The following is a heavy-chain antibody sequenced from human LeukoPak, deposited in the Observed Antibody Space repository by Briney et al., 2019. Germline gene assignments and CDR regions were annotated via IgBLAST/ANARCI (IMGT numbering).Heavy chain of an antibody. CDR2: IYYSGST. J-gene: IGHJ5*02. Sequence: SETLPLTCTVSGGSISSYYWSWIRQPPGKGLEWIGYIYYSGSTNYNPSLKSRVTISVDTSKNQFSLKLSSVTAADTAVYYCASLRYSSGWYHGEGNWFDPWGQGTLVTVSS. CDR3: ASLRYSSGWYHGEGNWFDP. V-gene: IGHV4-59*01. D-gene: IGHD6-19*01. CDR1: GGSISSYY.